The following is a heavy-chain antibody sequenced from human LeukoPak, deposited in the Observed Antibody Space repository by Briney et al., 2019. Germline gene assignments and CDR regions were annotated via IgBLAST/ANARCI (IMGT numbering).Heavy chain of an antibody. J-gene: IGHJ4*02. Sequence: GGSLRLSCAASGFTFSSYSMNWVRQAPGKGLEWVSSISSSSSYIYYADSVKGRFTISRDNAKNSLYLQMNSLRAEDTAVYHCAREAKDYYGSGSQMDYWGQGTLVTVSS. CDR3: AREAKDYYGSGSQMDY. V-gene: IGHV3-21*01. CDR2: ISSSSSYI. CDR1: GFTFSSYS. D-gene: IGHD3-10*01.